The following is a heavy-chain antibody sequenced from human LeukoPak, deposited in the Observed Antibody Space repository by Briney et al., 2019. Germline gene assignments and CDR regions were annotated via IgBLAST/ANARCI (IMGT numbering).Heavy chain of an antibody. CDR3: AKGAAAGTYNWFDP. D-gene: IGHD6-13*01. CDR1: GGTFSSYA. CDR2: IIPIFGTA. J-gene: IGHJ5*02. V-gene: IGHV1-69*01. Sequence: GASVKVSCKASGGTFSSYAISWVRQAPGQGLEWMGGIIPIFGTANYAQKFQGRVTITADESTSTAYMELSSLRSEDTAVYYCAKGAAAGTYNWFDPWGQETLVTVSS.